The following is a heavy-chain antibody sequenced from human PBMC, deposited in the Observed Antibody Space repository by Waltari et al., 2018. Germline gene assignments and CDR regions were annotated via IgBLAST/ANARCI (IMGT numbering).Heavy chain of an antibody. CDR3: ARAAIGDFWSGYSHFDH. Sequence: QVQLQESGPGLVKPSETLSLPCTVSGDSISSYYWSWIRPPPGKGLEWIGYIYYSGNTNYNPSLKSRVTISVDTSKNQFSLKLSSVTAADTAVYYCARAAIGDFWSGYSHFDHWGQGTLVTVSS. J-gene: IGHJ4*02. CDR2: IYYSGNT. V-gene: IGHV4-59*01. CDR1: GDSISSYY. D-gene: IGHD3-3*01.